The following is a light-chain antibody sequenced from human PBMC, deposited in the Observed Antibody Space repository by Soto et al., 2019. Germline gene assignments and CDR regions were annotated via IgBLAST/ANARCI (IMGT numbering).Light chain of an antibody. CDR2: GAS. J-gene: IGKJ5*01. CDR1: QRVSSNY. Sequence: EIVLTQSQGTLCLSPWERGTTSCRASQRVSSNYLAWYQKKPGQAPRRLISGASRRATGIPDRVSGSGSATDFTLTISRREPEEFALYYCEHYGRAPITFGQGTRLEIK. V-gene: IGKV3-20*01. CDR3: EHYGRAPIT.